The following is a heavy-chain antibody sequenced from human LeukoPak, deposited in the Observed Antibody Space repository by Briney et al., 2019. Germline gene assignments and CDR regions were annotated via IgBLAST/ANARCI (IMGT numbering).Heavy chain of an antibody. J-gene: IGHJ6*02. Sequence: GESLKISCKGSGYRFTSYWISWVRQMPGKGLEWMGRIDPNDSYTNYSPSFQGHVTISADKSISTAYLQWSSLKASDTAMYYCARGAWGVRGTRVGMDVWGQGTTVTVSS. V-gene: IGHV5-10-1*01. CDR1: GYRFTSYW. CDR2: IDPNDSYT. D-gene: IGHD3-10*01. CDR3: ARGAWGVRGTRVGMDV.